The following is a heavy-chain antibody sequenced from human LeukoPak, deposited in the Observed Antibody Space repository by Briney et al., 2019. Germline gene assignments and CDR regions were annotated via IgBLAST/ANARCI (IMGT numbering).Heavy chain of an antibody. D-gene: IGHD2-2*01. CDR2: IYYSGST. V-gene: IGHV4-30-4*01. CDR1: GGSISSGDYY. Sequence: SETLSLTCTVSGGSISSGDYYWSWIRQPPGKGLEWIGYIYYSGSTYYNPSLKSRVTISVDTSKNQFSLKLSSVTAADTAVYCCARDIVVVPAASRDYYYYYGMDVWGQGTTVTVSS. J-gene: IGHJ6*02. CDR3: ARDIVVVPAASRDYYYYYGMDV.